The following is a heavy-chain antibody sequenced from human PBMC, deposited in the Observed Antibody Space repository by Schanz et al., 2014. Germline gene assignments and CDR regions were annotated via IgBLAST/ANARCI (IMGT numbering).Heavy chain of an antibody. D-gene: IGHD2-8*01. CDR1: GGSISSGGYT. J-gene: IGHJ3*02. CDR3: ASKGLTTDAFDI. Sequence: QVQLQESGPGLVKPSQTLSLTCAVSGGSISSGGYTWSWIRQPPGKGLEWIGYIYYSGSTYYNPSLKSRVTISVDTSKNQFSLMLGSVSAADTAVYYCASKGLTTDAFDIWGQGTMVTVSS. CDR2: IYYSGST. V-gene: IGHV4-30-4*07.